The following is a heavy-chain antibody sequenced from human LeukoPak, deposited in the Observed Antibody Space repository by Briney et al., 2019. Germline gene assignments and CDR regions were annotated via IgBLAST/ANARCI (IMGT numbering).Heavy chain of an antibody. CDR1: GFTVSSNY. J-gene: IGHJ4*02. Sequence: GGSLRLSCAASGFTVSSNYMSWVRQAPGKGLEWVSVIYSGGSTYYADSVKGRFTISRDNSKNTLYLQMNSLRAEDTAVYYCARGSSTHGEYYFDYWGQGTLVTVSS. CDR3: ARGSSTHGEYYFDY. CDR2: IYSGGST. D-gene: IGHD2-2*01. V-gene: IGHV3-53*01.